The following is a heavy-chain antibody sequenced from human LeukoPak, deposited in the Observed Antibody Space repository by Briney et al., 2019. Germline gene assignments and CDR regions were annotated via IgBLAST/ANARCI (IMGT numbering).Heavy chain of an antibody. CDR1: GYTFTSYY. V-gene: IGHV1-2*02. D-gene: IGHD3-22*01. CDR3: ARDATYYYDSSGYRTLFDY. J-gene: IGHJ4*02. Sequence: ASVKVSCKASGYTFTSYYMHWVRQAPGQGLEWMGWINPNSGGTNYAQKFQGRVTMTRDTSISTAYMELSRLRSDDTAVYYCARDATYYYDSSGYRTLFDYWGQGILVTVSS. CDR2: INPNSGGT.